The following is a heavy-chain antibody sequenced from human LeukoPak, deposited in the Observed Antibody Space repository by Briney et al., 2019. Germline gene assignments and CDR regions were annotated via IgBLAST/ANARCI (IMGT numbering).Heavy chain of an antibody. D-gene: IGHD4-17*01. CDR1: GFTFSSYG. CDR2: ISYDGSIK. J-gene: IGHJ6*02. Sequence: GGSLRLSCAASGFTFSSYGMHWVRQAPGKGLEWVAAISYDGSIKYYADSVKGRFTISRDNSKNTLYLQMNSLSAEDTAVYYCAKGGDSPLYYYGMDVWGQGTTVTVSS. V-gene: IGHV3-30*18. CDR3: AKGGDSPLYYYGMDV.